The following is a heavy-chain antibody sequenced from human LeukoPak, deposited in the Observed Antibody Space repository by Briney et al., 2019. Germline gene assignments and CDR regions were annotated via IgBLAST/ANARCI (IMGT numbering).Heavy chain of an antibody. D-gene: IGHD2-15*01. CDR3: AKGSVAAAATPWFLY. CDR2: IRGSGDNT. CDR1: GFTFSTYA. J-gene: IGHJ4*02. V-gene: IGHV3-23*01. Sequence: GGSLRLSCAASGFTFSTYAVNWVRQAPGKGLEWVSTIRGSGDNTHYADSVKGRFTVSRDNSKDTLYLQMNSLRVEDTAIYYCAKGSVAAAATPWFLYWGQGTLVTVSS.